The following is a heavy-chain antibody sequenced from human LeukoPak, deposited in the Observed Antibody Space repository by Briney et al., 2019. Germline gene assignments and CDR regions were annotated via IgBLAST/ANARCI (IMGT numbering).Heavy chain of an antibody. V-gene: IGHV4-59*01. Sequence: PSETLSLTCTVSGGSISSYYWSWIRQPPGKGLEWIGYINYSGSTNYNPSLKSRVTMSIDTSKNQFSLKLSSVTAADTAVYYCARDSHSFYGSGFAVGNWFDPWGQGTLVTVSS. CDR3: ARDSHSFYGSGFAVGNWFDP. D-gene: IGHD3-10*01. CDR1: GGSISSYY. J-gene: IGHJ5*02. CDR2: INYSGST.